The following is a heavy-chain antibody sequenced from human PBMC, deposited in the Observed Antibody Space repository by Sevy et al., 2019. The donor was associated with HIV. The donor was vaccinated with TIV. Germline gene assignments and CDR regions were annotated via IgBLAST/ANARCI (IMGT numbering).Heavy chain of an antibody. J-gene: IGHJ4*02. D-gene: IGHD2-2*01. CDR1: GYTFTGYY. V-gene: IGHV1-2*02. CDR3: ARDREYRLLKYYFDY. Sequence: ASVKVSCKASGYTFTGYYMHWARQAPGQGLEWMGWINPNSGGTNYAQKFQGRVTMTRDTSISTAYMELSRLRSDDTAVYYCARDREYRLLKYYFDYWGQGTLVTVSS. CDR2: INPNSGGT.